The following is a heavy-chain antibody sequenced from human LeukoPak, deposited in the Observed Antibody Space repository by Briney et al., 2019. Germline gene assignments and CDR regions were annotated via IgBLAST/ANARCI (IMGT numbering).Heavy chain of an antibody. CDR3: ARGGYYGSGNDFRFDP. J-gene: IGHJ5*02. D-gene: IGHD3-10*01. CDR2: IHYTGST. V-gene: IGHV4-59*01. CDR1: GGSIRGYY. Sequence: SETLSLTCNVSGGSIRGYYWSWIRQSPGKGLECIGYIHYTGSTNYNPSLKSRVTISVETSKNQFSLKLKSVTAADTAVYYCARGGYYGSGNDFRFDPWGQGTLVTASS.